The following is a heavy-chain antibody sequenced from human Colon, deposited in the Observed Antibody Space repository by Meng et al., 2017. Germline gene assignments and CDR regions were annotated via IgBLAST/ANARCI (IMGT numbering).Heavy chain of an antibody. Sequence: GGSLRLSCAASGFTFSSYSMNWVRQAPGKGLEWVSSISSSSSYIYYADSVKGRFTISRDNAKNSLYLQMNSLRAEDTAVYYCARKGYCTNGVCSAFDYWGQGTLVTAS. D-gene: IGHD2-8*01. CDR1: GFTFSSYS. CDR3: ARKGYCTNGVCSAFDY. V-gene: IGHV3-21*01. CDR2: ISSSSSYI. J-gene: IGHJ4*02.